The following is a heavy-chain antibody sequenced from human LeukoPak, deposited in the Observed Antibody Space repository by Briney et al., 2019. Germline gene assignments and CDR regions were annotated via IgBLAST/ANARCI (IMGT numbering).Heavy chain of an antibody. CDR3: ARESGSYYGMDV. CDR2: IYYSGST. J-gene: IGHJ6*02. CDR1: GGSISGYY. D-gene: IGHD1-26*01. Sequence: KASETLSLTCTVSGGSISGYYWSWIRQPPGKGLEWIGYIYYSGSTNYNPSLKSRVTISVDTSKNQFSLKLSSVTAADTAVYYCARESGSYYGMDVWGQGTTVTVSS. V-gene: IGHV4-59*01.